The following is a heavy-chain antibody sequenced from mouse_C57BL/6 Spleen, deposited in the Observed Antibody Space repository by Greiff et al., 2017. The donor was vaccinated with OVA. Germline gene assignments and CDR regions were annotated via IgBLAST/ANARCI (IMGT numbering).Heavy chain of an antibody. CDR3: AREAYGNYLDY. D-gene: IGHD2-10*02. Sequence: QVQLQQSGAELVKPGASVKISCKASGYAFSSYWMNWVKQRPGKGLEWIGQIYPGDGDTNYNGKFKGKATLTADKSSSTAYMQLSSLTSEDSAVYFCAREAYGNYLDYWGQGTTLTVSS. V-gene: IGHV1-80*01. J-gene: IGHJ2*01. CDR2: IYPGDGDT. CDR1: GYAFSSYW.